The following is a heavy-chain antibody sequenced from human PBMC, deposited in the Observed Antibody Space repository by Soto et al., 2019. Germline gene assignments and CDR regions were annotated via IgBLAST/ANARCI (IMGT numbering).Heavy chain of an antibody. Sequence: EVQLVESGGDLVQPGGSLRLSCAASGFTFSTYWMHWVRQAPGKGLVWVSRINSDGSNTNYADSVRGRFTISRDNANSTLYLQMNCLRAEDTAVYYCSRVGSLDLWGRGTLVTVSS. V-gene: IGHV3-74*01. CDR1: GFTFSTYW. J-gene: IGHJ2*01. CDR2: INSDGSNT. CDR3: SRVGSLDL.